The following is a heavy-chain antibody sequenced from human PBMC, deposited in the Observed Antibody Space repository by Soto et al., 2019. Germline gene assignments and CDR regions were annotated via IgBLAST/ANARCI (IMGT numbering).Heavy chain of an antibody. CDR1: GFTFSSYW. CDR3: ASLIAAAGRGYWFDP. J-gene: IGHJ5*02. CDR2: INSDGSST. Sequence: EVQLVESGGGLVQPGGSLILSCAASGFTFSSYWMHWVRQAPGKGLVWVSRINSDGSSTSYADSVKVRFTISRDNAQNTLYLQMNSLRAEDTAVYYCASLIAAAGRGYWFDPCGQGTRVTFSS. V-gene: IGHV3-74*01. D-gene: IGHD6-13*01.